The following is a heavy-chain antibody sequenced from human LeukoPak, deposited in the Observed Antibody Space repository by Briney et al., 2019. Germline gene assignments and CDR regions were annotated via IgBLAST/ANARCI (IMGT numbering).Heavy chain of an antibody. Sequence: GGSLRLSCAASGFTFSSYWMSWVRQAPGKGLEWVANINQGGSDKYYVDSVKGRFTISRDNANNLLYLQMNSLRGEDTAVYYCTRDRSRAEDDWGQGTLVTVSS. J-gene: IGHJ4*02. D-gene: IGHD1-14*01. CDR1: GFTFSSYW. V-gene: IGHV3-7*01. CDR3: TRDRSRAEDD. CDR2: INQGGSDK.